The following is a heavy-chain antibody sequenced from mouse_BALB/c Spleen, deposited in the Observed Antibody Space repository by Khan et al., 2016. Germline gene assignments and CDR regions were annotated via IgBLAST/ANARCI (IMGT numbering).Heavy chain of an antibody. CDR2: IYPGDGDT. CDR1: GYTFTSYW. CDR3: ARVIPPPY. Sequence: QVQLQQSGAELARPGASVKLSCKASGYTFTSYWMQWVKQRPGQGLEWIGTIYPGDGDTRYTQKFKGKATLTADKSSSTAYMQLSSLANEDSAVYYCARVIPPPYWGQGTLVTVSA. J-gene: IGHJ3*01. V-gene: IGHV1-87*01.